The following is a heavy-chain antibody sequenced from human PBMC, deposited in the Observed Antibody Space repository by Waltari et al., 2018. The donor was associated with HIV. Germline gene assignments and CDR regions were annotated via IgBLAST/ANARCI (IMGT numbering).Heavy chain of an antibody. CDR1: GYSFTSYW. CDR2: IYPGDSDT. D-gene: IGHD3-16*01. Sequence: EVQLVQSGAEVKKPGESPQIPSKGSGYSFTSYWIGCESQMPGKGLEWMGIIYPGDSDTRYSPSFQGQVTISADKSISTAYLQWSSLKASDTAMYYCARGGDGYRGGFDYWGQGTLVTVSS. CDR3: ARGGDGYRGGFDY. V-gene: IGHV5-51*01. J-gene: IGHJ4*02.